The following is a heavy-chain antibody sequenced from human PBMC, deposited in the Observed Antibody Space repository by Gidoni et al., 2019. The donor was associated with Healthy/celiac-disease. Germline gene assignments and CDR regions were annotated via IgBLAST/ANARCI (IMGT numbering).Heavy chain of an antibody. CDR3: ARVSDCSGGSCYSRFDY. Sequence: EVQLVESGGGLVQPGGSLRLSCAASGFTFIRHWRSWVRQAPGKGLEWVANIKQDGSEKYYVDSVKGRFTISRDNAKNSLYLQMNSLRAEDTAVYYCARVSDCSGGSCYSRFDYWGQGTLVTVSS. D-gene: IGHD2-15*01. CDR1: GFTFIRHW. CDR2: IKQDGSEK. V-gene: IGHV3-7*03. J-gene: IGHJ4*02.